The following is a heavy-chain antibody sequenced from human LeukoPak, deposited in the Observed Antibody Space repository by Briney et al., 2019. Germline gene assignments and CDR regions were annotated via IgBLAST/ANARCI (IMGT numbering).Heavy chain of an antibody. CDR2: IYYSGST. D-gene: IGHD4-17*01. CDR3: ARADVNYGDYVWLRSPFDY. CDR1: GGAISSYY. J-gene: IGHJ4*02. V-gene: IGHV4-59*12. Sequence: TSETLSLTCTVSGGAISSYYWSWIRQPPGKGLEWIGYIYYSGSTNYNPSLKSRVTISIDASKNQFSLKLSSVTAADTAVYYCARADVNYGDYVWLRSPFDYWGQGTLVTVSS.